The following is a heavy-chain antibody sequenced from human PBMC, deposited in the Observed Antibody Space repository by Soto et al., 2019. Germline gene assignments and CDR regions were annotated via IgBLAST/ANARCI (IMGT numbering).Heavy chain of an antibody. V-gene: IGHV3-48*02. Sequence: GGSLRLSCAATGFTFSTFSMNWVRQAPGRGLEWISYISGGGRPISYADSVKGRFTISRDNAKNSLYLQMDSLTDEDTAVYYCARDLGWAFDSWGQGTLVTVSS. CDR1: GFTFSTFS. D-gene: IGHD6-19*01. CDR3: ARDLGWAFDS. J-gene: IGHJ4*02. CDR2: ISGGGRPI.